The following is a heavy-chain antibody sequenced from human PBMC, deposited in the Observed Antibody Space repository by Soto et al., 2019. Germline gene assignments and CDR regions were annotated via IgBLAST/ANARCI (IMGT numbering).Heavy chain of an antibody. CDR3: VNVSSGWYLYYFGY. D-gene: IGHD6-19*01. V-gene: IGHV3-64D*06. CDR2: ISSNGSST. J-gene: IGHJ4*02. Sequence: PGGSLRLSCSASGFTFSSYAMHWVRQAPGKGLEYVSAISSNGSSTYYADSVKGRFTISRDNSKNTLYLQMSSLRAEDTAVYYCVNVSSGWYLYYFGYWGQGTLVTVSS. CDR1: GFTFSSYA.